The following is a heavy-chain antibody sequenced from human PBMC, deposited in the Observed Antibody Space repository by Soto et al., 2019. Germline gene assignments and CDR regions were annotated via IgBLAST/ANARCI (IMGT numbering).Heavy chain of an antibody. Sequence: PSETLSLTCAVYGGSFSGYYWSWIRQPPGKGLEWIGEINHSGSTNYNPSLKSRVTISVDTSKNQFSLKLSSVTAADTAVYYCARRSPCLRSGGSCYWGYYYWGQGTLVTVSS. CDR1: GGSFSGYY. CDR3: ARRSPCLRSGGSCYWGYYY. V-gene: IGHV4-34*01. CDR2: INHSGST. D-gene: IGHD2-15*01. J-gene: IGHJ4*02.